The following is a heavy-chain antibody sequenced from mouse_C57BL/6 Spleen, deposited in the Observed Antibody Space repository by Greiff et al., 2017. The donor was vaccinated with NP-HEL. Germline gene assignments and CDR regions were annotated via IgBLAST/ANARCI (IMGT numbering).Heavy chain of an antibody. CDR1: GYTFTSYW. D-gene: IGHD2-1*01. CDR3: ARRSYYGNYDYAVDY. V-gene: IGHV1-53*01. CDR2: INPSNGGT. Sequence: QVHVKQPGTELVKPGASVKLSCKASGYTFTSYWMHWVKQRPGQGLEWIGNINPSNGGTNYNEKFKSKATLTVDKSSSTAYMQLSSLTSEDSAVYYCARRSYYGNYDYAVDYWGQGTSVTFSS. J-gene: IGHJ4*01.